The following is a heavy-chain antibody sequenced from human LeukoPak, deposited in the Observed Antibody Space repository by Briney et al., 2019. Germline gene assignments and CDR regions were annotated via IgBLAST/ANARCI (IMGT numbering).Heavy chain of an antibody. Sequence: PGGSLRLSCAASGFTFSSYGMHWVRQAPGKGLEWVAFIRYDGSNKYHADSVKGRFTISRDNSKNTLYLQMNSLRAEDTAVYYCARRAGAYSHPYDYWGQGTLVTVSS. CDR3: ARRAGAYSHPYDY. CDR2: IRYDGSNK. J-gene: IGHJ4*02. V-gene: IGHV3-30*02. D-gene: IGHD4/OR15-4a*01. CDR1: GFTFSSYG.